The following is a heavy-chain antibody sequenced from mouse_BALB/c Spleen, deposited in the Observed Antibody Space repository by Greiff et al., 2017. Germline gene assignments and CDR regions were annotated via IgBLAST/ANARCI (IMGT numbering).Heavy chain of an antibody. CDR3: ARVLVGDYFLDY. J-gene: IGHJ2*01. Sequence: QVQLQQPGAELVKPGAPVKLSCKASGYTFTSYWMNWVKQRPGPGLEWIGRIDPSDSETHYNQKFKDKATLTVDKSSSTAYIQLSSLTSEDSAVYYCARVLVGDYFLDYWGQGTTLTVSS. CDR1: GYTFTSYW. CDR2: IDPSDSET. V-gene: IGHV1-69*02. D-gene: IGHD1-1*01.